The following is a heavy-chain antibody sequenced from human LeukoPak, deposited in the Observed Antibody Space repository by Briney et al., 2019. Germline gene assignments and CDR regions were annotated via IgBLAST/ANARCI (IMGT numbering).Heavy chain of an antibody. CDR2: VKSKTDGGTT. V-gene: IGHV3-15*01. J-gene: IGHJ6*02. Sequence: GGSLRLSCAASGXTFSNAWMSWVRQAPGKGPEWVGRVKSKTDGGTTAHAAPVNGRFTISRDDSKNTLYLQMDSLKTEDTAVYFCTTDGCGGGSCYPNYYYGMDVWGQGTTVTVAS. D-gene: IGHD2-15*01. CDR3: TTDGCGGGSCYPNYYYGMDV. CDR1: GXTFSNAW.